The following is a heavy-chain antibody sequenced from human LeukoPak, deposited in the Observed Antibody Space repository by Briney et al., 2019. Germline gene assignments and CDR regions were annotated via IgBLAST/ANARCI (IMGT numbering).Heavy chain of an antibody. Sequence: PGGSLRLSCAASGFTFGTNAMSWLRQAPGKGLECISIINNSGGSTYYADSVKGRFTISRDNSKNTLFLQMNSLRAEDTAVYYCAKDIFCGGGSCHGCDYWGQGTLVTVSS. D-gene: IGHD2-21*01. CDR2: INNSGGST. CDR3: AKDIFCGGGSCHGCDY. J-gene: IGHJ4*02. CDR1: GFTFGTNA. V-gene: IGHV3-23*01.